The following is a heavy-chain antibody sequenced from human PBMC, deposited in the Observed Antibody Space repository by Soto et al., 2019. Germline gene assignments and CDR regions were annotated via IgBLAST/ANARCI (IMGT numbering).Heavy chain of an antibody. D-gene: IGHD4-4*01. Sequence: QIQLQQSGPGLVKSSQTLSLTCVISGDSVSRNGAAWNWIRQSPSRGLEWLGRTYYGSTQYNEYAASVKGRMSVNPDASKNQVSLQSNCVTPEDTGVYYCAGGRNNAFDVWGQGTMVTVSS. CDR3: AGGRNNAFDV. CDR1: GDSVSRNGAA. J-gene: IGHJ3*01. V-gene: IGHV6-1*01. CDR2: TYYGSTQYN.